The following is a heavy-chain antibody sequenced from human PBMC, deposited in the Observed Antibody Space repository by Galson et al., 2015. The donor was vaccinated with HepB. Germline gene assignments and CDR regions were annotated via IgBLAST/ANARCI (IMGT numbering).Heavy chain of an antibody. J-gene: IGHJ4*02. V-gene: IGHV3-11*01. Sequence: LSCAASGVTFSDYYMSWIRQAPGKGLEWVSYISSSGSTIYYAHSVKGRFTISRDNAKNSLYLQMNSLRAEDTAVYYCTRGGSSGGSLSFDYWGQGTLVTVSS. CDR2: ISSSGSTI. CDR1: GVTFSDYY. D-gene: IGHD2-15*01. CDR3: TRGGSSGGSLSFDY.